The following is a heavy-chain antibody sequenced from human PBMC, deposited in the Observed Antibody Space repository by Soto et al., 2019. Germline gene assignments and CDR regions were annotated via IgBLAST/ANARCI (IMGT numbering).Heavy chain of an antibody. D-gene: IGHD2-21*02. CDR2: IRGDGGQT. Sequence: TGGSLRLSCTASGFTFSSYGMGWVRQAPGKGLQWVSTIRGDGGQTHYTDSVKGRFSISRDNSKNTVYLQMDSLRAEDTAMYFCARDVGVDSNDCFDFWGQGTQVTVSS. CDR3: ARDVGVDSNDCFDF. V-gene: IGHV3-23*01. J-gene: IGHJ4*02. CDR1: GFTFSSYG.